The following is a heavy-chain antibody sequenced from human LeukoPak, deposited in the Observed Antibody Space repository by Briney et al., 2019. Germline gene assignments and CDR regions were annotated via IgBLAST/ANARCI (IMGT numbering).Heavy chain of an antibody. CDR2: IYYSGST. CDR1: GGSISSGGYY. J-gene: IGHJ6*02. CDR3: ARAPPQQQLTLGGYYGMDV. D-gene: IGHD6-13*01. Sequence: PSETLSLTCTVSGGSISSGGYYWSWIRQHPGKGLEWIGYIYYSGSTYYNPPLKSRVTISVDTSKNQFSLKLSSVTAADTAVYYCARAPPQQQLTLGGYYGMDVWGQGTTVTVSS. V-gene: IGHV4-31*03.